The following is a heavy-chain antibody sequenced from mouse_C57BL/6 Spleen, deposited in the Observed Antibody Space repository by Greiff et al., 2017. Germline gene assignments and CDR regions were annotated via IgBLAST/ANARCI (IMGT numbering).Heavy chain of an antibody. D-gene: IGHD4-1*01. CDR1: GFTFSNYW. J-gene: IGHJ2*01. CDR2: IRLKSDNYAT. CDR3: THSSPLGYFDY. Sequence: EVQVVESGGGLVQPGGSMKLSCVASGFTFSNYWMNWVRQSPEKGLEWVAQIRLKSDNYATHYAESVKGRFTISRDDSKSSVYLQMNNLRAEDTGIYYCTHSSPLGYFDYWGQGTTLTVSS. V-gene: IGHV6-3*01.